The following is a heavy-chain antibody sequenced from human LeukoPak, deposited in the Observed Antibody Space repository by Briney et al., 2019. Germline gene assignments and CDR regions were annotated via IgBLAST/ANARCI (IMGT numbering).Heavy chain of an antibody. J-gene: IGHJ4*02. D-gene: IGHD4/OR15-4a*01. CDR3: ARDLAWGAY. CDR1: GFIFNNYA. V-gene: IGHV3-21*01. CDR2: ITSSSSSI. Sequence: GSLRLSCAGSGFIFNNYAMHWVRQAPGKGLEWVSSITSSSSSIYSADSVKGRLTISRDNAKNSLYLEMNSLRDEDTAVYYCARDLAWGAYWGQGTLVTVSS.